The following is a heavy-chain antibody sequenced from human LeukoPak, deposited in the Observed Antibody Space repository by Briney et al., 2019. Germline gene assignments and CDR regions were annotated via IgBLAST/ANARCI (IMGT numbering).Heavy chain of an antibody. V-gene: IGHV4-39*07. CDR3: ARVRVVRGVIILRVDY. J-gene: IGHJ4*02. CDR1: GGSISSSSYD. D-gene: IGHD3-10*01. Sequence: SETLSLTCTVSGGSISSSSYDWGWIRQPAGKGLEWIGSIYYSGSTYYNPSLKSRVTISVDTSKNLFSLKLSSVTAADTAVYYCARVRVVRGVIILRVDYWGQGTLVTVSS. CDR2: IYYSGST.